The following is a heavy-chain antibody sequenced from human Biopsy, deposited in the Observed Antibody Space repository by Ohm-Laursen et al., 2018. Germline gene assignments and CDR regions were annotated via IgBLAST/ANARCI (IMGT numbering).Heavy chain of an antibody. Sequence: GTLSLTCRVSGASVKTSGYFWTWIRQAPGKGLEWIGEIDHTGGTNYNPSLKSRVNISQDRSKNQFSLRLDSVTAADTAVYYCARSVDITVVRGYYFDFWGQGTLVTVSS. D-gene: IGHD3-10*01. J-gene: IGHJ4*02. CDR3: ARSVDITVVRGYYFDF. V-gene: IGHV4-34*01. CDR1: GASVKTSGYF. CDR2: IDHTGGT.